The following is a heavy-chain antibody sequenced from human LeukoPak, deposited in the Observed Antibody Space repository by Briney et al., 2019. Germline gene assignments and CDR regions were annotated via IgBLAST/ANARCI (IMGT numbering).Heavy chain of an antibody. CDR3: ATKWELLPFDI. D-gene: IGHD1-26*01. J-gene: IGHJ3*02. V-gene: IGHV4-34*01. CDR1: GGSFSGYY. CDR2: INHSGST. Sequence: PSETLSLTCAVYGGSFSGYYWSWIRQPPGKGLEWIGEINHSGSTNYNPSLKSRVTISVDTSKNQFSLKLSSVTAADTAVYYCATKWELLPFDIWGQGTMVTVSS.